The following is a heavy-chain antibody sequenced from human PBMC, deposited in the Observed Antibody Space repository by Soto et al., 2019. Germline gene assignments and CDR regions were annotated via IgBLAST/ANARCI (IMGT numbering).Heavy chain of an antibody. CDR2: IRGGGSNK. D-gene: IGHD3-10*01. CDR3: ARDRVYAFDI. V-gene: IGHV3-33*01. J-gene: IGHJ3*02. Sequence: GGSLRLSCAASGFTFSSYGMHWVRQAPGKGLEWVADIRGGGSNKYYADSVKGRFTISRDNAKNSLYLQMNSLRDEDTAVYYCARDRVYAFDIWGQGTMVTVSS. CDR1: GFTFSSYG.